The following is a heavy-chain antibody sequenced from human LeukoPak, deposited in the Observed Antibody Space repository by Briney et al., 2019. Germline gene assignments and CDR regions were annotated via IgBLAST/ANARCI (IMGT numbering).Heavy chain of an antibody. CDR2: IKHDGSDK. V-gene: IGHV3-7*01. Sequence: GGSLRLSCAASGFLFSSYWMSWVRQAPGKGLEWVANIKHDGSDKYYVDSVTGRFTISGDNAKNSLSLQMNSLRVEDTAVYYCATICSTSCYGYYMDVWGKGTTVTVSS. D-gene: IGHD2-2*01. CDR3: ATICSTSCYGYYMDV. J-gene: IGHJ6*03. CDR1: GFLFSSYW.